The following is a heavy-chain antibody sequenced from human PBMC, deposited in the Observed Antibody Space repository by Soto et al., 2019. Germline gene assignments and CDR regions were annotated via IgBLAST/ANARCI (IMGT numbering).Heavy chain of an antibody. CDR1: GGSISSGDYY. Sequence: SETLSLTCTVSGGSISSGDYYWSWIRQPPGKGLEWIGYIYYSGSTYYNPSLKSRVTISVDTSKNQFSLKLSSVTAADTAVYYCARGGAAAGTFDSWFDPWGQGTLVTISS. J-gene: IGHJ5*02. CDR2: IYYSGST. V-gene: IGHV4-30-4*01. CDR3: ARGGAAAGTFDSWFDP. D-gene: IGHD6-13*01.